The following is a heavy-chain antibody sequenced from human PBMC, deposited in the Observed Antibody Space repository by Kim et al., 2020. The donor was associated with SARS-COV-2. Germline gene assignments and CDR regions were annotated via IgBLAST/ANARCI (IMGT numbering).Heavy chain of an antibody. V-gene: IGHV4-4*02. D-gene: IGHD1-1*01. Sequence: SETLSLTCDVSGVSISSYTWWSWVRQSPEKGLEWTGQNYHLGRTIYNPSLKSRVSMSLDESKNRFYLRLTAVAAADTAIYYCARDLGTTTTAEGLGGHFYGPWATGISVRVS. CDR1: GVSISSYTW. CDR3: ARDLGTTTTAEGLGGHFYGP. J-gene: IGHJ5*02. CDR2: NYHLGRT.